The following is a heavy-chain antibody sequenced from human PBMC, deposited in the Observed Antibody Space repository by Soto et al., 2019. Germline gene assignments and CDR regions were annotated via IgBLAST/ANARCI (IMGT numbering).Heavy chain of an antibody. Sequence: GGSLRLSSAASGFTFSSYSMNWVRQAPGKGLEWVSSISSSSSYIYYADSVKGRFTISRDNAKNSLYLQMNSLRAEDTAVYYCARDPSPSTFDYWGQGTLVTVSS. J-gene: IGHJ4*02. CDR2: ISSSSSYI. CDR3: ARDPSPSTFDY. V-gene: IGHV3-21*01. CDR1: GFTFSSYS.